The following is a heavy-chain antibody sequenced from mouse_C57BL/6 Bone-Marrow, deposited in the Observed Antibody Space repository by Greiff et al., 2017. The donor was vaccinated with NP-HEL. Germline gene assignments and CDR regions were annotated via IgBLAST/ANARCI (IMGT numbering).Heavy chain of an antibody. D-gene: IGHD1-1*01. Sequence: DVQLQESGAELVRPGASVKLSCTASGFNIKDDYMHWVKQRPEQGLEWIGWIDPENGDTEYASKFQGKATITADTSSNTAYLQLSSLTSEDTAVYYCTPLYYYGSKGYWGQGTTLTVSS. CDR3: TPLYYYGSKGY. CDR1: GFNIKDDY. V-gene: IGHV14-4*01. CDR2: IDPENGDT. J-gene: IGHJ2*01.